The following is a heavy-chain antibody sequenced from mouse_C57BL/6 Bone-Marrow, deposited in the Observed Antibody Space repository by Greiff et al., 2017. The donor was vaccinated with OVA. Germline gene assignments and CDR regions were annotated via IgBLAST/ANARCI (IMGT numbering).Heavy chain of an antibody. D-gene: IGHD1-1*01. CDR1: GYSITSGYY. J-gene: IGHJ2*01. Sequence: EVKLVESGPGLVKPSQSLSLTCSVTGYSITSGYYWNWIRQFPGNKLEWMGYISYDGSNNYNPSLKNRISITRDTSTNQFFLKLNSVTTEDTATYYSARDPYYDGSRYFDGWGQGTTLSVSS. CDR3: ARDPYYDGSRYFDG. V-gene: IGHV3-6*01. CDR2: ISYDGSN.